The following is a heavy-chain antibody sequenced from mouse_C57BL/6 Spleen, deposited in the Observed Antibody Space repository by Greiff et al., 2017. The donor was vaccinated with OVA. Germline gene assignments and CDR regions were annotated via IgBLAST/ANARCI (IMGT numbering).Heavy chain of an antibody. J-gene: IGHJ2*01. CDR1: GFTFSDYG. V-gene: IGHV5-17*01. Sequence: EVKLMESGGGLVKPGGSLKLSCAASGFTFSDYGMHWVRQAPEKGLEWVAYISSGSSTIYYADTVKGRFTISSDNAKNTLFLQMTSLRSEDTAMYYCARAVPHFDYWGQGTTLTVSS. CDR2: ISSGSSTI. D-gene: IGHD1-1*01. CDR3: ARAVPHFDY.